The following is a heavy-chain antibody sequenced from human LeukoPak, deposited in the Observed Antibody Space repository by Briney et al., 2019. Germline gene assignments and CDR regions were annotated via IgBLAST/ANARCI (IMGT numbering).Heavy chain of an antibody. D-gene: IGHD3-10*01. CDR2: IKSKTDGGTT. CDR1: GFTFSNAW. V-gene: IGHV3-15*01. Sequence: GSLRLSCAASGFTFSNAWMSWVRQAPGKGLEWVGRIKSKTDGGTTDYAAPVKGRFTISRDDSKNTLYLQMNSLKTEDTAVYYCTTDFEVAMVRGVIVYWGQGTLVTVSS. CDR3: TTDFEVAMVRGVIVY. J-gene: IGHJ4*02.